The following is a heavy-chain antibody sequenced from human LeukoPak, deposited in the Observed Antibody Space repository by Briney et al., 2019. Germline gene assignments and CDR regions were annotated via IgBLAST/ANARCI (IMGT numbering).Heavy chain of an antibody. CDR3: ARGAGGGFRELLGWFDP. CDR2: IYYSGST. J-gene: IGHJ5*02. V-gene: IGHV4-31*03. CDR1: DGSISSGGYY. Sequence: SETLSLTCTVSDGSISSGGYYWSWIRQHPGKGLEWIGYIYYSGSTYYNPSLKSRVTISVDTSKNQFSLKLSSVTAADTAVYYCARGAGGGFRELLGWFDPWGQGTLVTVSS. D-gene: IGHD3-10*01.